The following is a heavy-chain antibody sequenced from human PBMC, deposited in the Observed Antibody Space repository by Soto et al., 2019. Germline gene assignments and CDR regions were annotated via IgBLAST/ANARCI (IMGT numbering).Heavy chain of an antibody. CDR2: IKQDGSEK. V-gene: IGHV3-7*01. Sequence: GGSLRLSCAASGFTFSSYWMSWVRQAPGKGLEWVANIKQDGSEKYYVDSVKGRFTISRDNAKNSLYLQMNSLRAEDTAVYYCARDGVHYDFWSGYIFDYWGQGTLVTVSS. D-gene: IGHD3-3*01. CDR1: GFTFSSYW. J-gene: IGHJ4*02. CDR3: ARDGVHYDFWSGYIFDY.